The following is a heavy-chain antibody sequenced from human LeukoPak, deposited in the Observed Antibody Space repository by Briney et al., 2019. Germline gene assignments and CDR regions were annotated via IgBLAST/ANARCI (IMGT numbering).Heavy chain of an antibody. Sequence: GGSLRLSCAASGFTFSSYAMHWVRQAPGKGLEWVAVISYDGSNKYYADSVKGRFTISRDNSKNTLYLQMNSLRAEDTAVYYCARMNSGSRHWGQGTLVTVPS. V-gene: IGHV3-30-3*01. J-gene: IGHJ4*02. D-gene: IGHD1-26*01. CDR2: ISYDGSNK. CDR1: GFTFSSYA. CDR3: ARMNSGSRH.